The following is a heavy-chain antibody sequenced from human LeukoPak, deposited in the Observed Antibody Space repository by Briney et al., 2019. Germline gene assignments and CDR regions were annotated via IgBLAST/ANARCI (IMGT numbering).Heavy chain of an antibody. J-gene: IGHJ5*02. V-gene: IGHV4-4*09. CDR3: AKRQGPNSGSYDYFDP. CDR1: GGSISSYY. D-gene: IGHD1-26*01. CDR2: IHSSGYT. Sequence: SETLSLTCTVSGGSISSYYWSWIRQPPGQGLEWIAYIHSSGYTNYNPSLKSRVTIVDTSKNQFSLKVTSVTAADTAVYYCAKRQGPNSGSYDYFDPWGQGTLVTVSS.